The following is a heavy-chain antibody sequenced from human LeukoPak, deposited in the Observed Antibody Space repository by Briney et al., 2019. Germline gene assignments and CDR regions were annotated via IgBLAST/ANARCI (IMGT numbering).Heavy chain of an antibody. J-gene: IGHJ4*02. CDR2: ISSSSSYI. CDR3: ARDYDYGDYPGY. Sequence: GGSLRLSCAASGFTVSSNYMSWVRQAPGKGLEWVSSISSSSSYIYYADSVKGRFTISRDNAKNSLYLQMNSLRAEDTALYYCARDYDYGDYPGYWGQGTLVTVSS. CDR1: GFTVSSNY. D-gene: IGHD4-17*01. V-gene: IGHV3-21*04.